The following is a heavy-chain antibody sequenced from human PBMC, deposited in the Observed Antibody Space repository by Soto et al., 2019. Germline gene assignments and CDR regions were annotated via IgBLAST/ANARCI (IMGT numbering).Heavy chain of an antibody. D-gene: IGHD6-13*01. Sequence: QLQLQESGPGLLEPSETLSLACTVSGDSISSRNYYWGWFRLPPGKGLEWIGSIFYTGTTYYNPSLKSRVTMSVDTSRNQFSLRLYSVTAADTAVYYCARADSSRPSLFDYWGQGTLVTVSS. V-gene: IGHV4-39*01. J-gene: IGHJ4*02. CDR2: IFYTGTT. CDR1: GDSISSRNYY. CDR3: ARADSSRPSLFDY.